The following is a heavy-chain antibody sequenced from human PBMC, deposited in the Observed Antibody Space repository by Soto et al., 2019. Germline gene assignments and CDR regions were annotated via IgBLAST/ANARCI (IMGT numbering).Heavy chain of an antibody. Sequence: QVQLVQSGAGVKKPGASVKVSCKASGYTFTSYDINWVRQATGQGLEWMGWMNPNSGNTGYAQKFQGRVTMTRNTSISTAYMELSSLRSEDTAVYYCARPPSTYCSGGSCYHDYWGQGTLVTVSS. V-gene: IGHV1-8*01. J-gene: IGHJ4*02. CDR3: ARPPSTYCSGGSCYHDY. CDR1: GYTFTSYD. D-gene: IGHD2-15*01. CDR2: MNPNSGNT.